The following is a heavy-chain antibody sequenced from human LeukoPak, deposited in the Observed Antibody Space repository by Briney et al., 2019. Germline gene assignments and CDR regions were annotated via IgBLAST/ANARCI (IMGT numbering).Heavy chain of an antibody. CDR1: GYTFRNYR. Sequence: AASVKVSSKAPGYTFRNYRFIGWRQAPGQGLEWMGWISTYNGNSNYAQKLQDRVTMTTDTSTTTAYMDLRSLRSDDTAVYYCARAGGWASDYYKGDAFDYWGQGTMVTVSS. V-gene: IGHV1-18*01. J-gene: IGHJ3*01. CDR2: ISTYNGNS. D-gene: IGHD4-17*01. CDR3: ARAGGWASDYYKGDAFDY.